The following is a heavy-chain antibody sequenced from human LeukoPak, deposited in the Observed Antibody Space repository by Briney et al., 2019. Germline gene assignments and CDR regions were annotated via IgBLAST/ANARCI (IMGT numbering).Heavy chain of an antibody. CDR2: INPNSGGT. V-gene: IGHV1-2*06. D-gene: IGHD3-22*01. Sequence: ASVKVSCEASGYTFTGYYMHWVRQAPGQGLEWMGRINPNSGGTNYAQKFQGRVTMTRDTSISTAYMELSRLRSDDAAVYYCASAKYYDSSGYLAGCFDYWGQGTLVTVSS. CDR1: GYTFTGYY. J-gene: IGHJ4*02. CDR3: ASAKYYDSSGYLAGCFDY.